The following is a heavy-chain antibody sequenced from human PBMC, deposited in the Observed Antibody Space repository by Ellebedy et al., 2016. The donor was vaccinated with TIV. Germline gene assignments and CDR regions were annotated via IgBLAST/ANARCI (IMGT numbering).Heavy chain of an antibody. Sequence: ESLKISCAASGFTFSTSSMNWVRQAPGKGLEWVSYISSSSSSTYYADSVKGRFTISRDNAKNSLYLQMNSLRVEDTAVYYCAKDSGFDHWGQGTLVTVSS. CDR1: GFTFSTSS. CDR3: AKDSGFDH. D-gene: IGHD6-25*01. V-gene: IGHV3-48*01. CDR2: ISSSSSST. J-gene: IGHJ4*02.